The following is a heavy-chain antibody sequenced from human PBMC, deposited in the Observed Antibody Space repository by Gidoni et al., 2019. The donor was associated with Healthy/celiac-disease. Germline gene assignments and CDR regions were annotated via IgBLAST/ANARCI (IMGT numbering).Heavy chain of an antibody. CDR1: GFTFSDYY. V-gene: IGHV3-11*01. CDR2: ISSSGSPI. CDR3: ARESVTMVRGVISNHEYYYYYGMDV. D-gene: IGHD3-10*01. Sequence: QVQLVESGGGLVKPGGSLRLSCAASGFTFSDYYMSWIRQAPGKGLGLVSYISSSGSPIYYADSVKGRFTISRDNAKNSLYLQMNSLRAEDTAVYYCARESVTMVRGVISNHEYYYYYGMDVWGQGTTVTVSS. J-gene: IGHJ6*02.